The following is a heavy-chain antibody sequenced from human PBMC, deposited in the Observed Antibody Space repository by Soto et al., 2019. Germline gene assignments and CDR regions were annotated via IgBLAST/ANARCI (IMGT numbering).Heavy chain of an antibody. J-gene: IGHJ5*02. CDR1: GGTFSSYA. CDR2: IIPIFGTA. CDR3: ASAGSSSSGGARWFDP. D-gene: IGHD6-6*01. V-gene: IGHV1-69*01. Sequence: QVQLVQSGAEVKKPGSSVKVSCKASGGTFSSYAISWVRQAPGQGLEWMGGIIPIFGTANYAQKFQGRVTITADESTSPAYLELSSLRSEDTAVYYCASAGSSSSGGARWFDPWGQGTLVTVSS.